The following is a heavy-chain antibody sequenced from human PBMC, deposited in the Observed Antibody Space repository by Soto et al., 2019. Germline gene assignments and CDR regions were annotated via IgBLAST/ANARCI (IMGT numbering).Heavy chain of an antibody. Sequence: QVQLQESGPGLVKPSETLSLTCTVSGASVNNRNYHWSWIRQPPGRGLEWIGQVQYGGSTEFDSSSRTSRLTLSIDASKNQFSLELSSVTAADTAIYYCAVLLAGGGGDGNWGQGTLVTVSS. CDR2: VQYGGST. CDR3: AVLLAGGGGDGN. CDR1: GASVNNRNYH. D-gene: IGHD3-10*01. J-gene: IGHJ4*02. V-gene: IGHV4-61*01.